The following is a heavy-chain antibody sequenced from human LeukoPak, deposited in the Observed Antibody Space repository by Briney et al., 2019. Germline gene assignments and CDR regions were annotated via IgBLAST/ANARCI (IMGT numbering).Heavy chain of an antibody. CDR3: ARDGEYCRSTSCYGD. CDR1: GYSISSGYY. Sequence: SSETLSLTCTVSGYSISSGYYWGWIRQPPGKGLEWIGSIYYSGSTYYSPSLKSRVTISVDTSKNQFSLRLSSVTAADTAVYYCARDGEYCRSTSCYGDWGQGTLVTVSS. J-gene: IGHJ4*02. CDR2: IYYSGST. V-gene: IGHV4-38-2*02. D-gene: IGHD2-2*01.